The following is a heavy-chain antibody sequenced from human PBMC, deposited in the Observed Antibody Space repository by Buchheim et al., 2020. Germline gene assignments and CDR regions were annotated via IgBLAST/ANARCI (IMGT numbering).Heavy chain of an antibody. CDR2: IRYDGSNK. J-gene: IGHJ3*02. Sequence: QVQLVESGGGVVQPGRSLRLSCAASGFTFSSYGMHWVRQAPGKGLEWVAFIRYDGSNKYYADSVKGRFTISRDNSKHTMYLQMNSLRAEDTAVYYCAKGHYYDSSGYYYRGAFDIWGQGT. V-gene: IGHV3-30*02. CDR1: GFTFSSYG. D-gene: IGHD3-22*01. CDR3: AKGHYYDSSGYYYRGAFDI.